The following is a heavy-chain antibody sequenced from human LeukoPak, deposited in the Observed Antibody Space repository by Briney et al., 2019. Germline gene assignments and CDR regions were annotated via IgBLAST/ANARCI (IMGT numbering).Heavy chain of an antibody. CDR3: ARGSSGYYTGISLDY. CDR2: IIPIFGTA. CDR1: GDTFSSYA. J-gene: IGHJ4*02. D-gene: IGHD3-3*01. Sequence: ASVKVSCKASGDTFSSYAISWVRQAPGQGLEWMGGIIPIFGTANYAQKFQGRVTITADESTSTAYMELSSLRSEDTAVYYCARGSSGYYTGISLDYWGQGTLVTVSS. V-gene: IGHV1-69*13.